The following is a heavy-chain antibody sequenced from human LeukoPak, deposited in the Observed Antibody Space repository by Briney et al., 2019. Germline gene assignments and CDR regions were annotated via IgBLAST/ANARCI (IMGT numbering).Heavy chain of an antibody. V-gene: IGHV1-18*01. CDR3: ARDLLNSYSSGWYGNYYMDV. CDR2: ISAYNGNT. D-gene: IGHD6-19*01. Sequence: ASVKVSCKASGYTFTSYGISWVRQAPGQGLEWMGWISAYNGNTNYAQKLQGRVTMTTDTSTSTAYMELRSLRSDDTAVYYCARDLLNSYSSGWYGNYYMDVWGKGTTVTVSS. J-gene: IGHJ6*03. CDR1: GYTFTSYG.